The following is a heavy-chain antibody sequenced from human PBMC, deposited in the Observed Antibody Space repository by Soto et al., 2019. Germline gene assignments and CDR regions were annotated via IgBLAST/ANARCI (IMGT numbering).Heavy chain of an antibody. CDR3: AKPPYYYVSSGYSLGPQGAFDI. D-gene: IGHD3-22*01. Sequence: GESLKISCAASGFTFSSYAMSWVRQAPGKGLEWVSAISGSGGSTYYADSVKGRFTISRDNSKNTLYLQMNSLRAEDTAVYYCAKPPYYYVSSGYSLGPQGAFDIWGQGTMVTVSS. CDR2: ISGSGGST. CDR1: GFTFSSYA. V-gene: IGHV3-23*01. J-gene: IGHJ3*02.